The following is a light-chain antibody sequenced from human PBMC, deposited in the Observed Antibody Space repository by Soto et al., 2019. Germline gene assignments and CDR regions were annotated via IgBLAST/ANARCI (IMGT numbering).Light chain of an antibody. CDR2: AAS. Sequence: AIRMTQSPSSLSASTVDRVTITCRASQGISSYLAWYQQNPGKAPTVLIYAASTLQGGVPSRFSGSGSGTEFTLTISSLQSEDFASYYCQQHKDYPLTFGRGTRLEIK. V-gene: IGKV1-8*01. J-gene: IGKJ5*01. CDR1: QGISSY. CDR3: QQHKDYPLT.